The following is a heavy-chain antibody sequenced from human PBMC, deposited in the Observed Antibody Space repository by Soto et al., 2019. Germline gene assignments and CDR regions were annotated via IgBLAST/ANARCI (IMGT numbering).Heavy chain of an antibody. CDR1: GYSFTTYW. CDR3: ARYPPNYYGMDV. Sequence: PGESLKISCKGSGYSFTTYWIGWVRQMPGKGLEWVGLIYAGDSNTRYSPSFQGQVTISVDKSISTAYLQWSSLKASDTAIYYCARYPPNYYGMDVWGQGTTVTVSS. V-gene: IGHV5-51*01. J-gene: IGHJ6*02. CDR2: IYAGDSNT.